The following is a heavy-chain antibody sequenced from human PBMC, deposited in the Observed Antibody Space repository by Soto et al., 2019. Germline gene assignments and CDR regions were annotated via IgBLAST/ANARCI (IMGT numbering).Heavy chain of an antibody. CDR2: IYHSGST. Sequence: TLSLTCAVSGASIISCGYSWSCIRQPPGKGLEWIGYIYHSGSTYYNPSLKSRVTISVDRSKNQFSLKLSSVTAADTAVYYWARVRWDDSSGPVLDYWGQGTVVTVSS. CDR3: ARVRWDDSSGPVLDY. CDR1: GASIISCGYS. D-gene: IGHD3-22*01. V-gene: IGHV4-30-2*01. J-gene: IGHJ4*02.